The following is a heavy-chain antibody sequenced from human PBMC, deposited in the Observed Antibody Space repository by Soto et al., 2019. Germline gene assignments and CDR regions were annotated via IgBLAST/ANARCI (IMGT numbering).Heavy chain of an antibody. Sequence: ASVKVSCKASGYTFTSYAMHWVRQAPGQRLEWMGWINAGNGNTKYSQKSQGRVTITRDTSASTAYMELSSLRSEDTAVYYCAREHDYGDYVPWGQGTLVTVSS. CDR2: INAGNGNT. J-gene: IGHJ5*02. V-gene: IGHV1-3*01. D-gene: IGHD4-17*01. CDR1: GYTFTSYA. CDR3: AREHDYGDYVP.